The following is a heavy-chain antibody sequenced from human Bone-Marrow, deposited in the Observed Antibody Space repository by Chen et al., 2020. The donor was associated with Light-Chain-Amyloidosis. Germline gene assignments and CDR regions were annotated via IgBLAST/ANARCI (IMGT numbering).Heavy chain of an antibody. D-gene: IGHD1-26*01. V-gene: IGHV4-38-2*01. CDR2: FYHGGSP. J-gene: IGHJ4*02. CDR3: ARGAVGGTTGV. CDR1: GNSISRGYL. Sequence: QVLLQPSGPGLVTPSETLSLICAVSGNSISRGYLWGWIRQPPGKGLEWIGVLDFYHGGSPYYSPSLKSRVTITADTAKNQFSLNLTTVTAADTATYYCARGAVGGTTGVWGQGTLVTVSS.